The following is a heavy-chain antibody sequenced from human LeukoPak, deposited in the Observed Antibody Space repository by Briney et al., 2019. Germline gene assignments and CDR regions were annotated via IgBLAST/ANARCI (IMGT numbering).Heavy chain of an antibody. CDR3: ARGRQNYGDYPY. V-gene: IGHV3-53*01. CDR1: GFTVSGDY. D-gene: IGHD4-17*01. CDR2: LYYGVST. J-gene: IGHJ4*02. Sequence: PGGPLRLSCVVSGFTVSGDYISWFRQAPGKGLEWVSVLYYGVSTFYKDSVKGRFTTSGDNFKNTVYLQMNSLRAEDTAVYYYARGRQNYGDYPYWGQGTLVTVSS.